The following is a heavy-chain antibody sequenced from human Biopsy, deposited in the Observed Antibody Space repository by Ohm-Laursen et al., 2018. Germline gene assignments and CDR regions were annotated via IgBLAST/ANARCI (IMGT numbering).Heavy chain of an antibody. CDR3: ARDLLNGHKNFDY. CDR1: SYTFTDYN. V-gene: IGHV1-2*02. Sequence: ASVKVSCKTSSYTFTDYNIHWMRQAPGQGLEWLGYINCKTGATNYAQKFQGTATMTRDTSISTAYLALGSLRSADTAIYYCARDLLNGHKNFDYWGQGSLVTVSS. D-gene: IGHD2-8*01. CDR2: INCKTGAT. J-gene: IGHJ4*02.